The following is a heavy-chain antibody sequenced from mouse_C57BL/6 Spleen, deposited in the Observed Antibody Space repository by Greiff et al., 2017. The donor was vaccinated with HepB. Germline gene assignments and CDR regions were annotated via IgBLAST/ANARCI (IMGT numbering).Heavy chain of an antibody. Sequence: QVQLKQSGAELVKPGASVKISCKASGYAFSSYWMNWVKQRPGKGLEWIGQIYPGDGDTNYNGKFKGKATLTADKSSSTAYMQLSSLTSEDSAVYFCARSSYYGSSSVYAMDYWGQGTSVTVSS. CDR3: ARSSYYGSSSVYAMDY. D-gene: IGHD1-1*01. J-gene: IGHJ4*01. V-gene: IGHV1-80*01. CDR2: IYPGDGDT. CDR1: GYAFSSYW.